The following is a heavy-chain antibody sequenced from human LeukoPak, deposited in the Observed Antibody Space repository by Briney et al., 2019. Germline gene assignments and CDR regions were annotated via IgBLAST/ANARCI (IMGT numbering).Heavy chain of an antibody. V-gene: IGHV3-23*01. CDR1: GFTFSSYA. D-gene: IGHD3-22*01. CDR3: GKRHYYDSSGDDF. J-gene: IGHJ4*02. Sequence: PGGSLRLSCAASGFTFSSYAMTWVRQAPGKGLEWVSVISGSGGSTHYADSVKGRFTISRDNSKNTLYLQMNSLRAEDTAVYYCGKRHYYDSSGDDFWGQGTQVTVSS. CDR2: ISGSGGST.